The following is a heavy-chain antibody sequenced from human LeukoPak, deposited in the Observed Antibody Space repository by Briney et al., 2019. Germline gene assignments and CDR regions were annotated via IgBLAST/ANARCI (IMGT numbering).Heavy chain of an antibody. CDR2: INHSGST. J-gene: IGHJ4*02. CDR3: ARGGELLLDY. D-gene: IGHD1-26*01. CDR1: GGSFSGYY. V-gene: IGHV4-34*01. Sequence: SGTLSLTCAVYGGSFSGYYWSWIRQPPGKGLEWIGEINHSGSTNYNPSLKSRVTISVDTSKNQFSLKLSSVTAADTAVYYCARGGELLLDYWGQGTLVTVSS.